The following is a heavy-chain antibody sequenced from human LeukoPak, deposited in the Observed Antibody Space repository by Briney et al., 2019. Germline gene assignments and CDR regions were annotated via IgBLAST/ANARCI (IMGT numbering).Heavy chain of an antibody. CDR1: GFTVSSNY. Sequence: GGSLRLSCAASGFTVSSNYMSWVRQAPGKGLEWVSVIYSGGSTYYADSVKGRFTISRHNSKNTLYLQMNSLRAGDTAVYYCARGIAAAGTEYFDYWGQGTLVTVSS. CDR2: IYSGGST. V-gene: IGHV3-53*04. J-gene: IGHJ4*02. CDR3: ARGIAAAGTEYFDY. D-gene: IGHD6-13*01.